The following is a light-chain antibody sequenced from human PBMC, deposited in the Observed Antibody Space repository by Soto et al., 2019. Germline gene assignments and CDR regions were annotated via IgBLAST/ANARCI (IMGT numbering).Light chain of an antibody. CDR3: QQRKKWPPIT. CDR2: DAT. J-gene: IGKJ5*01. Sequence: EVVLTQSPVIVSLSPGERATLSCRASQTVDNFLACYQLKPGKAPRLLIYDATKRASGIPVRFTGSGSGTDFILTISNIEAEDVAIYYCQQRKKWPPITFGQGTRLEVK. V-gene: IGKV3-11*01. CDR1: QTVDNF.